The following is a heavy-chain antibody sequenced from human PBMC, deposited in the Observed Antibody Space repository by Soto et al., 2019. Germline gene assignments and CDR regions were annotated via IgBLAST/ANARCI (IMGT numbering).Heavy chain of an antibody. CDR2: IIPIFGTA. J-gene: IGHJ6*02. CDR1: GGTFSSYA. D-gene: IGHD1-1*01. CDR3: AREFGVVTKAGTTFPDHYYYYGMDV. Sequence: ASVKVSCKASGGTFSSYAISWVRQAPGQGLEWMGGIIPIFGTANYAQKFQGRVTITADESASTAYMELSSLRSEDTAVYYCAREFGVVTKAGTTFPDHYYYYGMDVWGQGTTVTVSS. V-gene: IGHV1-69*13.